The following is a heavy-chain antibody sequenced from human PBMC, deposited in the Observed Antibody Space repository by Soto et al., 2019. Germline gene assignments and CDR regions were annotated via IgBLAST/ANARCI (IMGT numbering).Heavy chain of an antibody. D-gene: IGHD3-22*01. CDR3: ARRKNLDSSGYNWFDP. V-gene: IGHV4-34*01. J-gene: IGHJ5*02. CDR1: GGSFSGYY. Sequence: SETLSLTCAVYGGSFSGYYWSWIRQPPGKGLEWIGEINHSGSTNYNPSLKSRVTISVDTSKNQFSLKLSSVTAADTAVYYCARRKNLDSSGYNWFDPWGQGTLVTVSS. CDR2: INHSGST.